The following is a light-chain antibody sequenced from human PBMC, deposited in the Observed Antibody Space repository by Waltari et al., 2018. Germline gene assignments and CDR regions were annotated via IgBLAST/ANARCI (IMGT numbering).Light chain of an antibody. CDR1: SSNSGAGCD. J-gene: IGLJ3*02. CDR3: QSFDSNLSASV. Sequence: QSVPTQPPSMSGAPRQKVTIPCTRGSSNSGAGCDAQWYQQFPGTAPNRLIFGNSNLPAGVPGRFSGSRSGTSASLAIAGLQSEDEAVYYCQSFDSNLSASVFGGGTKLTVL. CDR2: GNS. V-gene: IGLV1-40*01.